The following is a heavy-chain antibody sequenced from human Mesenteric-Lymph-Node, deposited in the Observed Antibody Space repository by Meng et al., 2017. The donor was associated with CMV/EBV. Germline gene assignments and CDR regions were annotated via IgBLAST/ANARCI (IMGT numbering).Heavy chain of an antibody. D-gene: IGHD3-3*01. Sequence: SETLSLTCIVSGGSISSYYYNWIRQSPGKGLESIGYVYFTGTTNYNPSLESRVTISVDTSKNQISLRLSSVTAADTAVYYCARGGTTIFGNWFDPWGQGTLVTVSS. J-gene: IGHJ5*02. CDR3: ARGGTTIFGNWFDP. V-gene: IGHV4-59*01. CDR1: GGSISSYY. CDR2: VYFTGTT.